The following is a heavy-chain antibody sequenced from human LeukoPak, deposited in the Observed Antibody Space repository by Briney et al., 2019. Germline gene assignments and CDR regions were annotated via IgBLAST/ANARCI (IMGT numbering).Heavy chain of an antibody. J-gene: IGHJ4*02. CDR2: ISGSGGST. V-gene: IGHV3-23*01. D-gene: IGHD3-22*01. Sequence: GGSLRLPCAASGFTFSSYAMSWVRQAPGKGLEWVSAISGSGGSTYYADSVKGRFTISRDNSKNTPYLQMNSLRAEDTAVYYCARGFDEYYYDSSAYYDYWGQGTLVTVSS. CDR3: ARGFDEYYYDSSAYYDY. CDR1: GFTFSSYA.